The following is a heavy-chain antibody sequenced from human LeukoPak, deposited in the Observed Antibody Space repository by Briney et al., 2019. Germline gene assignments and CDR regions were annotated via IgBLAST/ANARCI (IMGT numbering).Heavy chain of an antibody. CDR2: INPNSGGT. Sequence: ASVKVSCKASGYTFTSYYMHWVRQAPGQGLEWMGWINPNSGGTNYAQKFQGRVTMTRDTSISTAYTELSRLRSDDTAVYYCARGYYYDSSGYYLWGQGTLVTVSS. D-gene: IGHD3-22*01. V-gene: IGHV1-2*02. CDR3: ARGYYYDSSGYYL. CDR1: GYTFTSYY. J-gene: IGHJ5*02.